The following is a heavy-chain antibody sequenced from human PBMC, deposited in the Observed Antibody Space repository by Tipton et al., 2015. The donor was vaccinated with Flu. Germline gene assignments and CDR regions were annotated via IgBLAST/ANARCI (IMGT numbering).Heavy chain of an antibody. CDR3: AKGQETAMVGYIDY. Sequence: LSLTCAASGLTFSSYGMHWVRQAPGKGLEWVAFIRYDGSNKYYADSVKGRFTISRDNSKNTLYLQMNSLRAEDTAVYYCAKGQETAMVGYIDYWGQGTRVTFSS. D-gene: IGHD5-18*01. J-gene: IGHJ4*02. V-gene: IGHV3-30*02. CDR1: GLTFSSYG. CDR2: IRYDGSNK.